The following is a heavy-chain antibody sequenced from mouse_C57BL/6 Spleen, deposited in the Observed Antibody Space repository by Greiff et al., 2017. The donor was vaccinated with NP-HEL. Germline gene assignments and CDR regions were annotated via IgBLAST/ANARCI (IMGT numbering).Heavy chain of an antibody. V-gene: IGHV1-4*01. Sequence: VQLQEAGAELARPGASVKMSCKASGYTFTSYTMHWVKQRPGQGLEGIGYINPSSGYTKYNQKFKDKAKLTADKSSSTAYMQLSSLTSEDSAVYYCARDYYGSSYVSAYWGQGTLVTVSA. CDR1: GYTFTSYT. CDR2: INPSSGYT. CDR3: ARDYYGSSYVSAY. D-gene: IGHD1-1*01. J-gene: IGHJ3*01.